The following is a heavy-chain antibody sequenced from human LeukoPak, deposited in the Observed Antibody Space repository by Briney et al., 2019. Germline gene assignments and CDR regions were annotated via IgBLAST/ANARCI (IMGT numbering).Heavy chain of an antibody. CDR1: GFTFSSYE. CDR3: ARDSLNYGMDV. J-gene: IGHJ6*04. V-gene: IGHV3-48*03. CDR2: ISSSGSPI. Sequence: GGSLRLSCAASGFTFSSYEMNWVRQAPGKGLEWVSYISSSGSPIYYADSVKGRFTISRDNAKNSLYLQMNSLSAEDTAVYYCARDSLNYGMDVWGKGTTVTVSS.